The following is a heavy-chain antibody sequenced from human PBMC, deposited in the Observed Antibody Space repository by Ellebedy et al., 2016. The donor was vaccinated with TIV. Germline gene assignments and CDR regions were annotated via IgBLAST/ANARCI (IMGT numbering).Heavy chain of an antibody. J-gene: IGHJ4*02. CDR1: GFTVSSNY. V-gene: IGHV3-53*01. CDR3: AGGISVAGTSLGF. CDR2: IYSSGGT. D-gene: IGHD6-19*01. Sequence: GGSLRLSCAASGFTVSSNYMSWVRQAPGRGLEWVSTIYSSGGTYYACSVRGRFTISSDNSKNTLYLQMNSLRAEDTAVYYCAGGISVAGTSLGFWGQGTLVTVSS.